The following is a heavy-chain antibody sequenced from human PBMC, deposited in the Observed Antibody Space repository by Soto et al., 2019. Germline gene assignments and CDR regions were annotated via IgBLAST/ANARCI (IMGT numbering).Heavy chain of an antibody. V-gene: IGHV4-59*08. Sequence: PETLCPPCTVSAGFTSPSSWNWIRQPPGKGLEWIGYIYYSGSTNYNPSLKSRVTVSIHTSKNQFSLQLSSMSAAVTAVYYCTRGPSGDKVDYWGEGTLVTVS. D-gene: IGHD7-27*01. J-gene: IGHJ4*02. CDR1: AGFTSPSS. CDR3: TRGPSGDKVDY. CDR2: IYYSGST.